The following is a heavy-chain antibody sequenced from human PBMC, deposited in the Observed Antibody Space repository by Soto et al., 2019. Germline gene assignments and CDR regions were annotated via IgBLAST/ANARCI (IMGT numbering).Heavy chain of an antibody. CDR3: AREGAAAGTLDY. Sequence: GASVKVSCKVSGYTLTELSMHWVRQAPGQGLEWMGIINPSGGSTSYAQKFQGRVTMTRDTSTSTVYMELSSLRSEDTAVYYCAREGAAAGTLDYWGQGTLVTVSS. D-gene: IGHD6-13*01. J-gene: IGHJ4*02. V-gene: IGHV1-46*01. CDR2: INPSGGST. CDR1: GYTLTELS.